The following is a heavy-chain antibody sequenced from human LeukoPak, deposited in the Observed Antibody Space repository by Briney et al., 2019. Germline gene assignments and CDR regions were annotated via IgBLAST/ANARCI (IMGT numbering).Heavy chain of an antibody. CDR1: GFTFDDYT. CDR3: AKTATTVTNYYGMDV. J-gene: IGHJ6*02. V-gene: IGHV3-43*01. CDR2: ISWDGGST. D-gene: IGHD4-17*01. Sequence: GGSLRFSCAASGFTFDDYTMHWVRQAPGKGLEWVSLISWDGGSTYYADSVKGRFTISRDNSKNSLYLQMNSLRTEDTALYYCAKTATTVTNYYGMDVWGQGTTVTVSS.